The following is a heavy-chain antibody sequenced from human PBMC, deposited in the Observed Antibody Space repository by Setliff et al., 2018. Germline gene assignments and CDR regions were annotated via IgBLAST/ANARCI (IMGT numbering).Heavy chain of an antibody. CDR1: GYTFTGYY. Sequence: GASVKVSCKASGYTFTGYYLHWVRQAPGQGLEWMGIIDPSADYTNYAQKFQGRLTIITDESTNTAFMQLSSLRSDDTAVYYCVREGVDSRSSTDYRYYMDVWGKGTTVTVSS. J-gene: IGHJ6*03. V-gene: IGHV1-46*01. CDR2: IDPSADYT. CDR3: VREGVDSRSSTDYRYYMDV. D-gene: IGHD3-22*01.